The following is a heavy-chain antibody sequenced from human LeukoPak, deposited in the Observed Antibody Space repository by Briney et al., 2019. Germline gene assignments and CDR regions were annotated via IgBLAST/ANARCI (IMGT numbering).Heavy chain of an antibody. Sequence: SETLCLTCTVSGGSISSYYWSWIRQAPGKGLEWIGYIYYSGSANYSASLKSRVTTSVDTSKNQFSLKLGSETAADTAVYYCARDSTGLNWFAPWGQGTLVTVSS. J-gene: IGHJ5*02. D-gene: IGHD6-19*01. CDR1: GGSISSYY. V-gene: IGHV4-59*01. CDR2: IYYSGSA. CDR3: ARDSTGLNWFAP.